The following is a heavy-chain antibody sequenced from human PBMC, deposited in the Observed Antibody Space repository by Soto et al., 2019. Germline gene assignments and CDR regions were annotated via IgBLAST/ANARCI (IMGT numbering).Heavy chain of an antibody. D-gene: IGHD3-10*01. CDR1: GGYFTGYY. V-gene: IGHV4-34*01. J-gene: IGHJ5*02. CDR2: INHSGST. Sequence: PSETMSHISAVYGGYFTGYYRSWNRQHPGKGLEWIGEINHSGSTNYNPSLKSRVTISVDTSKNQFSLKLSSVTAADTAAYYCARRLKAPTMVRGVNWFDPWGQGTLVTVSS. CDR3: ARRLKAPTMVRGVNWFDP.